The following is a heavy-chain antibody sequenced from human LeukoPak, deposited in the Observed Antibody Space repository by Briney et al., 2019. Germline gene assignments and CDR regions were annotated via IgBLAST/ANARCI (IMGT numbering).Heavy chain of an antibody. V-gene: IGHV3-23*01. CDR2: ISGSGGST. Sequence: GGSLRLSCAASGFTFSSYAMSWVRQAPGKGLEWVSAISGSGGSTYYADSVKGRFTISRDNSKNTLYLQMNSLRAEDTAVYYCAKNDLGYCSGGSCHVDYWGQGTLVTVSS. CDR3: AKNDLGYCSGGSCHVDY. D-gene: IGHD2-15*01. CDR1: GFTFSSYA. J-gene: IGHJ4*02.